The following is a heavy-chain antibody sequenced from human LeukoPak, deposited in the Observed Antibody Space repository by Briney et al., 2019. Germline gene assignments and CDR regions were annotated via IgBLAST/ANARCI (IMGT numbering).Heavy chain of an antibody. CDR1: GFTFSSYA. CDR2: ISAGGSST. J-gene: IGHJ4*02. D-gene: IGHD2-15*01. V-gene: IGHV3-23*01. Sequence: GGSLRLSCAVSGFTFSSYAMSWVRQAPGKGLEWVSVISAGGSSTYYADSVKGRFTISRDNSKNTLYLQMNSLRAEDTAVYYCAKHCSGGSSYLDYWGQGTLVTASS. CDR3: AKHCSGGSSYLDY.